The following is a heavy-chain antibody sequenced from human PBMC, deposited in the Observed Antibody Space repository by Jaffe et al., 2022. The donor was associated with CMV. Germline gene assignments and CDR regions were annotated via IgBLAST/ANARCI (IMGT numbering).Heavy chain of an antibody. CDR1: GFTVSSNY. J-gene: IGHJ3*02. CDR2: IYSGGST. V-gene: IGHV3-53*02. Sequence: EVQLVETGGGLIQPGGSLRLSCAASGFTVSSNYMSWVRQAPGKGLEWVSVIYSGGSTYYADSVKGRFTISRDNSKNTLYLQMNSLRAEDTAVYYCASQSYSGYDYYGPVGAFDIWGQGTMVTVSS. D-gene: IGHD5-12*01. CDR3: ASQSYSGYDYYGPVGAFDI.